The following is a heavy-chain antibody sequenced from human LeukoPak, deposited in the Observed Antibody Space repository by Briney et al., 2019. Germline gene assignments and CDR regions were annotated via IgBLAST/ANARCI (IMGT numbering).Heavy chain of an antibody. CDR3: ARAGFDY. Sequence: TLSLTCTVSGGSISSGSYYWSWIRQPAGKGLEWIGRIYTSGSTNYNPSLKSRVTMSVDTSKNQFSLKLSSVTAADTAVYYCARAGFDYWGQGTLVTVSS. J-gene: IGHJ4*02. CDR2: IYTSGST. CDR1: GGSISSGSYY. V-gene: IGHV4-61*02.